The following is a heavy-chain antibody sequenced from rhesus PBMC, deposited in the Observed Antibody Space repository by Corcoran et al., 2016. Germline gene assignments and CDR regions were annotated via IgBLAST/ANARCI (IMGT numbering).Heavy chain of an antibody. CDR1: GGSISSSY. D-gene: IGHD2-8*01. Sequence: QLQLQESGPGLVKPPETLSVTCAVSGGSISSSYWRRSRQAPGKGLAWSGYIYGSGSSPTYNPSLKSRVTLSVDTSKNQLSLKLSSVTAADTAVYYCAREPHCSGGVCYGDAFDFWGQGLRVTVSS. CDR3: AREPHCSGGVCYGDAFDF. V-gene: IGHV4-169*02. CDR2: IYGSGSSP. J-gene: IGHJ3*01.